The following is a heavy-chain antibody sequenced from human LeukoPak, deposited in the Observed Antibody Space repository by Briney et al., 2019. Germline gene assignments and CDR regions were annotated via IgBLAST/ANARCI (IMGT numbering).Heavy chain of an antibody. D-gene: IGHD3-10*01. V-gene: IGHV3-21*01. CDR2: ISSSSSYI. CDR3: ARDGGFGELLDNAFDI. CDR1: GFTFSSYS. Sequence: GGSLRLSCAASGFTFSSYSMNWVRQAPGKGLEWVSSISSSSSYIYYADSVKGRFTISRDNAKNSLYLQMNSLRAEDTAVYYCARDGGFGELLDNAFDIWGQGTMVTVSS. J-gene: IGHJ3*02.